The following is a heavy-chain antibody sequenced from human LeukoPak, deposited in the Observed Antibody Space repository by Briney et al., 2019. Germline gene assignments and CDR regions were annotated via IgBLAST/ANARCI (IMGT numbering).Heavy chain of an antibody. Sequence: PGGSLRLSCAASGFTFSSYWMPWVRQAPGKGLGWVSCIKSDRSSTTYADSVKGRFTISTDNAKNTQHLQMNSLRAEDTAVYYCARDSSSWYYDYWGQGTLVTVSS. CDR1: GFTFSSYW. J-gene: IGHJ4*02. V-gene: IGHV3-74*03. CDR3: ARDSSSWYYDY. CDR2: IKSDRSST. D-gene: IGHD6-13*01.